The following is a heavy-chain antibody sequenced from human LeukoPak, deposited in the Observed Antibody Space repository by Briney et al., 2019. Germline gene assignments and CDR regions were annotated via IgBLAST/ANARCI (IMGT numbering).Heavy chain of an antibody. CDR3: ARGVLGPYYFDL. V-gene: IGHV4-34*01. D-gene: IGHD7-27*01. CDR1: GGTFRGYY. J-gene: IGHJ2*01. Sequence: AETLSLTCAVYGGTFRGYYWSWIRQPPGRGLEWIGEIHYTGATNYKPSLKSRVTISGDPSKNQVSLRVSSVTAADTAVYYCARGVLGPYYFDLWGRGTLVTVSS. CDR2: IHYTGAT.